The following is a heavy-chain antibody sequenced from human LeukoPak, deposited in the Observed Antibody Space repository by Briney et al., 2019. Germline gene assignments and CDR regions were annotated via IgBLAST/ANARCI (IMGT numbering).Heavy chain of an antibody. V-gene: IGHV1-18*01. CDR1: GYTFTSYG. J-gene: IGHJ4*02. D-gene: IGHD3-22*01. CDR3: ARVANDYYDSSGYST. CDR2: ISANNGNT. Sequence: ASVKVSCKASGYTFTSYGFSWVRQAPGQGLEWMGWISANNGNTVYAQKIQGRVTMTTDTSTSTAYMELSSLRSEDTAVYYCARVANDYYDSSGYSTWGQGTLVTVSS.